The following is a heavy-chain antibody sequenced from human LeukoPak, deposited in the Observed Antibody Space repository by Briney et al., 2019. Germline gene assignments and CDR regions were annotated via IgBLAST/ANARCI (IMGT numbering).Heavy chain of an antibody. CDR1: GGSFSAYY. CDR3: ARDWQYCGGDCYSGDY. J-gene: IGHJ4*02. Sequence: PSETLSLTCAVYGGSFSAYYWGWIRQPPGKGLEWIGSIYHSGSTYYNPSLKSRVTISVDTSKNQFSLKLSSVTAADTAVYYCARDWQYCGGDCYSGDYWGQGTLVTVSS. CDR2: IYHSGST. V-gene: IGHV4-38-2*02. D-gene: IGHD2-21*02.